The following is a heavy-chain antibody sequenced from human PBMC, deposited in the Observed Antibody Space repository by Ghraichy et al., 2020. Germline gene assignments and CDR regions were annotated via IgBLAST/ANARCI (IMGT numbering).Heavy chain of an antibody. CDR1: GGSVSSGSYY. CDR2: IYYSGST. CDR3: ARDRITAVGDPPDY. V-gene: IGHV4-61*01. J-gene: IGHJ4*02. D-gene: IGHD1-14*01. Sequence: SETLSLTCTVSGGSVSSGSYYWSWIRQPPGKGLEWIGYIYYSGSTNYNPSLKSRVTISVDTSKNQFSLKLSSVTAADTAVYYCARDRITAVGDPPDYGGQGTLVTVSS.